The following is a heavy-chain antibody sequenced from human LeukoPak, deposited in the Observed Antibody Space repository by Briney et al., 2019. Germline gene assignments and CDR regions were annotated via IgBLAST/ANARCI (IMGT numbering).Heavy chain of an antibody. CDR2: IYYSGST. Sequence: SETLSLTCTVSVGSISSYYWSWIRQPPGKGLEWIGYIYYSGSTNYNPSLKSRVTISVDTSKNQFSLKLSSVTAADTAVYYCARTTVTTYYYYGMDVWGQGTTVTVSS. D-gene: IGHD4-17*01. CDR1: VGSISSYY. J-gene: IGHJ6*02. CDR3: ARTTVTTYYYYGMDV. V-gene: IGHV4-59*01.